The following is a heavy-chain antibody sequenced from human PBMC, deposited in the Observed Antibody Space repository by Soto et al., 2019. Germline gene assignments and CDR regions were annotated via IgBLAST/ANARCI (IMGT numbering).Heavy chain of an antibody. Sequence: EVQLVQSGGEVKKPWDSLMMSCKGSGYSFTTYWIGWVRKLPVNGLVRMGIINPRVADIKYSPSFEGQITISVDKSISTVFLHWSSRKASDTATYYCARCDTDLAGIGFALIDYWGQGSLVTVSS. J-gene: IGHJ4*02. V-gene: IGHV5-51*01. CDR3: ARCDTDLAGIGFALIDY. CDR2: INPRVADI. CDR1: GYSFTTYW. D-gene: IGHD6-13*01.